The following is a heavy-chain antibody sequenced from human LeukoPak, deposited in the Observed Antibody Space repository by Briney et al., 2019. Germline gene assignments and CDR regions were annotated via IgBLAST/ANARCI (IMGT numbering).Heavy chain of an antibody. D-gene: IGHD3-3*01. CDR1: GGPFSGYY. CDR3: ARGEILRFLEWSRALNWFDP. Sequence: SETLSLTCAVYGGPFSGYYWSWIRQPPGKGLEWIGEINHSGSTNYNPSLKSRVTISVDTSKNQFSLKLSSVTAADTAVYYCARGEILRFLEWSRALNWFDPWGQGTLVTVSS. CDR2: INHSGST. V-gene: IGHV4-34*01. J-gene: IGHJ5*02.